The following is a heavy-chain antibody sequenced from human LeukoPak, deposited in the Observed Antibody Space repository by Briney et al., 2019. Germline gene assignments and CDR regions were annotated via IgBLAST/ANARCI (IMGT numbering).Heavy chain of an antibody. D-gene: IGHD6-13*01. V-gene: IGHV4-39*01. J-gene: IGHJ5*02. Sequence: SETLSLTCTVSGGSNSSSSYYWGWIRQPPGKGLEWIGSIYYSGSTYYNPSLKSRVTISVDTSKNQFSLKLSSVTAADTAVYYCARRRQQLHQNWFDPWGQGTLVTVSS. CDR2: IYYSGST. CDR3: ARRRQQLHQNWFDP. CDR1: GGSNSSSSYY.